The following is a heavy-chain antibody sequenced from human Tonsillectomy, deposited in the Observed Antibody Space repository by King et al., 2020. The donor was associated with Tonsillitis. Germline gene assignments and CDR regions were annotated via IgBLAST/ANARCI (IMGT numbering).Heavy chain of an antibody. CDR2: IYYSGST. J-gene: IGHJ4*02. CDR1: GGSMSSYY. CDR3: AAVPVYDSSGYQENYFDY. V-gene: IGHV4-59*01. D-gene: IGHD3-22*01. Sequence: QLQESGPGLVKPSETLSLTCTVSGGSMSSYYWNWIRQPPGKGLEWIGYIYYSGSTNYNPSLKSRVTISVDTSKNQFSLKLSSVTAADTAVYYCAAVPVYDSSGYQENYFDYWGQGTLVTVSS.